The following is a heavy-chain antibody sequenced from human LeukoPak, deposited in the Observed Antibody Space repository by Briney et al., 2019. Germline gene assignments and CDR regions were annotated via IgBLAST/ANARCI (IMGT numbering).Heavy chain of an antibody. V-gene: IGHV4-34*01. D-gene: IGHD1-26*01. CDR2: INHSGST. Sequence: SETLSLTCAVYGGSFSGYYWSWIRQPPGKGLEWIGEINHSGSTNYSPSLKSRVTISVDTSKNQFSLKLSSVTAADTAVYYCARVAGSYYPPQRWGQGTLVTVSS. CDR1: GGSFSGYY. J-gene: IGHJ4*02. CDR3: ARVAGSYYPPQR.